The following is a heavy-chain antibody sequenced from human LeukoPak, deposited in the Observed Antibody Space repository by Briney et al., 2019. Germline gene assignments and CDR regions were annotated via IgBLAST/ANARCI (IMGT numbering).Heavy chain of an antibody. V-gene: IGHV3-74*01. Sequence: GGSLRLSRAASGFTFSNYWMHWVRQVPGKGLVWVSHISNDGNNINYADSVKGRFTISRDNAKNTLYLQMNSLRAEDTAVYLCVRESFTGCGSYAYWGQGTLVTVSS. CDR3: VRESFTGCGSYAY. D-gene: IGHD1-26*01. CDR2: ISNDGNNI. J-gene: IGHJ4*02. CDR1: GFTFSNYW.